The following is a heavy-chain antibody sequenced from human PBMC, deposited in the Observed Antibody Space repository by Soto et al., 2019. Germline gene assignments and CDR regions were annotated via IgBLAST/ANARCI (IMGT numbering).Heavy chain of an antibody. CDR3: ASLSITVFRGEVGFDY. J-gene: IGHJ4*02. D-gene: IGHD3-10*01. CDR2: ISVYNGNT. CDR1: GYTFTSYS. Sequence: QVLLVPSGAEVKKPGASVKVSCKASGYTFTSYSISWVRQAPGQGLEWTGWISVYNGNTKYAEKVQGRVTMTTDTSTSTAFMELRSLRSDHTAVYYCASLSITVFRGEVGFDYWGQGTPVTGSS. V-gene: IGHV1-18*01.